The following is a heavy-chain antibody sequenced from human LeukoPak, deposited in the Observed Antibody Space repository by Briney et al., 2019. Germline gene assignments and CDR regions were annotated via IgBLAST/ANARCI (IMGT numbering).Heavy chain of an antibody. CDR3: ARRLGRKFGERFYYYYYMDV. CDR1: GGSISSGGYF. Sequence: PSETLSLTCAVSGGSISSGGYFWSWVRQPPGKGLEWIGEINHSGSTKYNPSLKSRITMSVDTSKNQFSLKLSSVTAADTAVYYCARRLGRKFGERFYYYYYMDVWGKGTTVTISS. D-gene: IGHD3-10*01. CDR2: INHSGST. J-gene: IGHJ6*03. V-gene: IGHV4-34*01.